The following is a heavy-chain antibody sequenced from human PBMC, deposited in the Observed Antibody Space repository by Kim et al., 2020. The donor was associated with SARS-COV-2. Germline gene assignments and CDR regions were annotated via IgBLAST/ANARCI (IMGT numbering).Heavy chain of an antibody. D-gene: IGHD3-16*02. Sequence: GGSLRLSCAASGFIFSDYYTSWIRQAPGKGLEWVSYISSSSSYTNYADSVKGRFTISRDNAKNSLYLQMNSLRAEDTAVYYCARDLRTYDYVWGSYRYKSFDYWGQGTLVTVSS. CDR2: ISSSSSYT. CDR1: GFIFSDYY. CDR3: ARDLRTYDYVWGSYRYKSFDY. V-gene: IGHV3-11*05. J-gene: IGHJ4*02.